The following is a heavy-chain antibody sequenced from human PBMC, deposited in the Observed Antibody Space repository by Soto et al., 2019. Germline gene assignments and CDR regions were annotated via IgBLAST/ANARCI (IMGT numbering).Heavy chain of an antibody. V-gene: IGHV4-34*01. Sequence: PSETLSLTCAVYGGSFSGYYWSWIRQPPGKGLEWIGEINHSGSTNYNPSLKSRVTISVDTSKNQFSLKLSSVTAADTAVYYCARVGYCSGGSGDSDTRGFDYGMDVWGQGTTVTVSS. J-gene: IGHJ6*02. D-gene: IGHD2-15*01. CDR1: GGSFSGYY. CDR2: INHSGST. CDR3: ARVGYCSGGSGDSDTRGFDYGMDV.